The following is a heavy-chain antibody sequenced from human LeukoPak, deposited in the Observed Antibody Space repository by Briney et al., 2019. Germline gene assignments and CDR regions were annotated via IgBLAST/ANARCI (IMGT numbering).Heavy chain of an antibody. CDR2: IYYSGST. D-gene: IGHD3-16*01. CDR3: ARVKRFGYYFDY. Sequence: SETLSLTCTVSGGSISSYYWSWIRQPPGKGLEWIGYIYYSGSTNYNPSLKSRVTISVDTSKNQFSLKLSSVTAADTAVYYCARVKRFGYYFDYWGQGTLVTVSS. V-gene: IGHV4-59*08. J-gene: IGHJ4*02. CDR1: GGSISSYY.